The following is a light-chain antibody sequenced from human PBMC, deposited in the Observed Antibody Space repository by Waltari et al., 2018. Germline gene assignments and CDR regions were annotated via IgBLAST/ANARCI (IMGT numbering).Light chain of an antibody. CDR3: QSYDISLSAWV. J-gene: IGLJ3*02. CDR1: SSNFGAGSD. V-gene: IGLV1-40*01. Sequence: QSVLAQPPSVSGAPGQSVAISCTGSSSNFGAGSDVHWYQPLPGTAPKLLIFGNTHRPSGVPDRFAGSKSGTSASLAITGLQAEDEADYYCQSYDISLSAWVFGGGTKLTVL. CDR2: GNT.